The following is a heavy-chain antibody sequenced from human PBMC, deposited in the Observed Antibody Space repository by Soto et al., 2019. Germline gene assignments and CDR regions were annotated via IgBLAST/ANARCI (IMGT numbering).Heavy chain of an antibody. CDR3: AKGLEIMITFGGVLYFDY. V-gene: IGHV3-23*01. CDR1: GFTFSSYA. Sequence: GGSLRLSCAASGFTFSSYAMHWVRQAPGKGLEWVSAISGSGGSTYYADSVKGRFTISRDNSKNTLYLQMNSLRAEDTAVYYCAKGLEIMITFGGVLYFDYWGQGTLVTVSS. CDR2: ISGSGGST. J-gene: IGHJ4*02. D-gene: IGHD3-16*01.